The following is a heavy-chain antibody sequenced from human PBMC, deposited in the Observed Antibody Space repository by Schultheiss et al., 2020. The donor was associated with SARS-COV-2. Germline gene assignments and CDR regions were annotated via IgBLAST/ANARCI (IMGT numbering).Heavy chain of an antibody. D-gene: IGHD5-24*01. CDR2: IYYSGST. V-gene: IGHV4-59*01. CDR3: ARDVEMATIRAFDI. CDR1: GGSISSYY. Sequence: SETLSLTCTVSGGSISSYYWSWIRQPPGKGLEWIGYIYYSGSTNYNPSLKSRVTISVDTSKNQFSLKLSSVTAADTAVYYCARDVEMATIRAFDIWGQGTTVTVSS. J-gene: IGHJ3*02.